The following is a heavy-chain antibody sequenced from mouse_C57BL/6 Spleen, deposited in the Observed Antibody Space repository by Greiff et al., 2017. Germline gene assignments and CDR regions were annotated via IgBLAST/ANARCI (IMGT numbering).Heavy chain of an antibody. Sequence: EVKLMESGPGLVKPSQSLSLTCSVTGYSITSGYYWNWIRQFPGNKLEWMGYISYDGSNNYNPSLKNRISITRDTSKNQFFLKLNSVTTEDTATYYCARDRDLYGGYYFDYWGQGTTLTVSS. CDR2: ISYDGSN. CDR1: GYSITSGYY. D-gene: IGHD1-1*01. V-gene: IGHV3-6*01. J-gene: IGHJ2*01. CDR3: ARDRDLYGGYYFDY.